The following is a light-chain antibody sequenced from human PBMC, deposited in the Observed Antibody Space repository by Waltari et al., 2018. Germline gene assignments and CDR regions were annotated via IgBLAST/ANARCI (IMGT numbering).Light chain of an antibody. J-gene: IGKJ4*01. Sequence: EIVFTQSPATLSLSPGERATLSCRASQSARSYLAWYHQKPGQAPRLLIYVASKRATGIPARFSGSGSGTDFTLTISSLEPEAFAVYSCQQRYSWPLTFGGGTKVEIK. CDR2: VAS. CDR1: QSARSY. V-gene: IGKV3-11*01. CDR3: QQRYSWPLT.